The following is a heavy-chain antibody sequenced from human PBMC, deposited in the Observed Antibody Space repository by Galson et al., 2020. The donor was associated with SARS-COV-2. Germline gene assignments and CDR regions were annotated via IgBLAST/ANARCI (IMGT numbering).Heavy chain of an antibody. Sequence: ASVKVSCKVSGYTLTELSMHWVRQAPGKGLEWMGGFDPEDGETIYAQKFQGRVTMTEDTSTDTAYMELSSLRSEDTAVYYCATSLAVAGDYYYYYYGMDVWGQGTTVTVSS. CDR1: GYTLTELS. J-gene: IGHJ6*02. CDR2: FDPEDGET. CDR3: ATSLAVAGDYYYYYYGMDV. V-gene: IGHV1-24*01. D-gene: IGHD6-19*01.